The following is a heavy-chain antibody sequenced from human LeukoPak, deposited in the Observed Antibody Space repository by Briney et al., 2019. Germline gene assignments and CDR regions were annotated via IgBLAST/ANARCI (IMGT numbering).Heavy chain of an antibody. Sequence: GASVKVSCKASGYTFTNYYMHWVRQAPGEGLAWMGIINPSDGSTTYAQKFQGRVTMTRDTSTSTVYMELSSLRSEDTAIYYCARSPYCSGGSCYFVDIWGQGTMVTVSS. CDR2: INPSDGST. CDR1: GYTFTNYY. CDR3: ARSPYCSGGSCYFVDI. J-gene: IGHJ3*02. V-gene: IGHV1-46*01. D-gene: IGHD2-15*01.